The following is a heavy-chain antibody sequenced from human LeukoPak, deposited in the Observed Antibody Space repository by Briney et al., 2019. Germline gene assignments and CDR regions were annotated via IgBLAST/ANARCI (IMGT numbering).Heavy chain of an antibody. J-gene: IGHJ4*02. D-gene: IGHD2-15*01. CDR1: GFTFSSYS. V-gene: IGHV3-21*01. Sequence: GSLRLSCAASGFTFSSYSMNWVRQAPGKGLEWVSSISSSSSYIYYADSVKGRFTISRDNAKNSLYLQMNSLRAEDTAVYYCARGMVVSATGFDYWGQGTLVTVSS. CDR3: ARGMVVSATGFDY. CDR2: ISSSSSYI.